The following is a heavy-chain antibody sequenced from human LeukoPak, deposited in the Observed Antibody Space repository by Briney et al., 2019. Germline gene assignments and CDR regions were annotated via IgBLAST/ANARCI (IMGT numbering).Heavy chain of an antibody. CDR3: AKVLLGYCSGGSCYSLDY. CDR1: GDTFSSYA. Sequence: SCKASGDTFSSYAISWVRQAPGKGLEWVSTIRGSGGNTYYADSVKGRFTISRDNSKDTLYLQMSSLRAEDTALYYCAKVLLGYCSGGSCYSLDYWGQGTLVTVSS. CDR2: IRGSGGNT. J-gene: IGHJ4*02. D-gene: IGHD2-15*01. V-gene: IGHV3-23*01.